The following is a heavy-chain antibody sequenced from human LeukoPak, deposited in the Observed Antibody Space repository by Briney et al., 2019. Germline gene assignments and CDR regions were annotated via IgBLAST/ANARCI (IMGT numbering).Heavy chain of an antibody. Sequence: GASVKVSCKASGYTFTSYYIHWVRQAPGQGLEWLGIINPSSGSTNYAQNFQGRVTMTRDMSTSTVYMELSSLRSEDTAVFYCARVSGWLQSTYYFDYWGQGTLVTVSP. CDR2: INPSSGST. D-gene: IGHD5-24*01. CDR1: GYTFTSYY. J-gene: IGHJ4*02. CDR3: ARVSGWLQSTYYFDY. V-gene: IGHV1-46*01.